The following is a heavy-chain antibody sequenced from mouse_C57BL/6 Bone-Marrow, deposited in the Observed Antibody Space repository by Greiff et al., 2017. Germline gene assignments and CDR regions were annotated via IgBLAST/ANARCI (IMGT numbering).Heavy chain of an antibody. CDR2: IYPGSGNT. V-gene: IGHV1-76*01. CDR3: ARRRGIVTTTYWYFDV. J-gene: IGHJ1*03. CDR1: GYTFTDYY. Sequence: VQLQQSGAELVRPGASVKLSCKASGYTFTDYYINWVKQRPGQGLEWIARIYPGSGNTYYNEKFKGKATLTAEKSSSTAYMQLSSLTSEDSAVYFCARRRGIVTTTYWYFDVWGTGTTVTVSS. D-gene: IGHD2-5*01.